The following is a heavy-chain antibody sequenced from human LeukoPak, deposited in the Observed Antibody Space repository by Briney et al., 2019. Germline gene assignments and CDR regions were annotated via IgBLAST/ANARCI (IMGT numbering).Heavy chain of an antibody. D-gene: IGHD1-7*01. V-gene: IGHV1-46*01. CDR2: INPSGGST. J-gene: IGHJ3*02. CDR3: ARESELQDDAFDI. Sequence: GASVKVSCKASGYTFTSYYMHWVRQAPGQGLEWMGIINPSGGSTSYAQKFQGRVTITADESTSAAYMELSSLRSEDTAVYYCARESELQDDAFDIWGQGTMVTVSS. CDR1: GYTFTSYY.